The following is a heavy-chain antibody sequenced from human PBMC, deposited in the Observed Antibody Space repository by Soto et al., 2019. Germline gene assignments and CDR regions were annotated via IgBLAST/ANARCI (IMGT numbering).Heavy chain of an antibody. CDR2: ISAYNGNT. V-gene: IGHV1-18*01. CDR3: ARDGEGTMGGVVKYYYYYMDV. D-gene: IGHD3-3*01. CDR1: GYTFTSYG. Sequence: ASVKVSCKASGYTFTSYGISWVRQAPGQGLEWMGWISAYNGNTNYAQKLQGRVTMTTDTSTSTAYMELRSLRSDDTAVYYCARDGEGTMGGVVKYYYYYMDVWGKGTTVTVPS. J-gene: IGHJ6*03.